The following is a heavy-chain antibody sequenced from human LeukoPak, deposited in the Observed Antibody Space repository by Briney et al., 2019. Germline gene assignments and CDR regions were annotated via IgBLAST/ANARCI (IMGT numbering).Heavy chain of an antibody. CDR3: ASQRDIVASFDY. CDR1: GGSISSRGNY. J-gene: IGHJ4*02. V-gene: IGHV4-31*03. CDR2: IYYSGST. D-gene: IGHD5-12*01. Sequence: SETLSLTCSVSGGSISSRGNYWSWIRQHPGKGLEWIGYIYYSGSTYYNPSLKSRVTISVDTSKNQFSLKLSSVTAADTAVYYCASQRDIVASFDYWGQGTLVTVSS.